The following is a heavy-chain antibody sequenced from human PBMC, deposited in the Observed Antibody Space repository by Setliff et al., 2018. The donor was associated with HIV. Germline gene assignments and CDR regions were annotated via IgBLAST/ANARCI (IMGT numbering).Heavy chain of an antibody. D-gene: IGHD3-22*01. V-gene: IGHV1-2*06. Sequence: VASVKVSCKASGYTFTGYYMHWVRQAPGQGLEWMGRINPNSGGTNYAQKFQGRVTMTRDTSISAAYMELSRLRSDDTAVYYCASGKYYDSSGYRDYWGQGTLVTVSS. J-gene: IGHJ4*02. CDR1: GYTFTGYY. CDR3: ASGKYYDSSGYRDY. CDR2: INPNSGGT.